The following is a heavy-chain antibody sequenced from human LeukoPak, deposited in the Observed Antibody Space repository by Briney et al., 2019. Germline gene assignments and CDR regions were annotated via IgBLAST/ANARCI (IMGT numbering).Heavy chain of an antibody. J-gene: IGHJ4*02. CDR1: GYTFTSYG. D-gene: IGHD2-15*01. CDR3: ARDFFHGHCAGLSCFLLDY. Sequence: GASLKVSCKASGYTFTSYGISWVRQAPGHGLEWMGWISGNNGNTNYAQKFQGRVTMTTDTSTSTAYMEMRSLRSDDTAVYYCARDFFHGHCAGLSCFLLDYWGQGSLVTVSS. CDR2: ISGNNGNT. V-gene: IGHV1-18*01.